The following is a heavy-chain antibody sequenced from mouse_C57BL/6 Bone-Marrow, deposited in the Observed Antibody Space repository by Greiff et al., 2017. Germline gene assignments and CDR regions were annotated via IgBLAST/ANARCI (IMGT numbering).Heavy chain of an antibody. V-gene: IGHV1-66*01. CDR1: GYSFTSYY. D-gene: IGHD1-1*01. CDR2: IYPGSGNT. J-gene: IGHJ3*01. CDR3: ARPIYYDGSSYEFAY. Sequence: VQLQASGPELVKPGASVKISCKASGYSFTSYYIPWVKQRPGQGLEWIGWIYPGSGNTKYNEKFKGTATLPADTSSSTAYMQLSSLTSEDSAVYYCARPIYYDGSSYEFAYWGQGTLVTVSA.